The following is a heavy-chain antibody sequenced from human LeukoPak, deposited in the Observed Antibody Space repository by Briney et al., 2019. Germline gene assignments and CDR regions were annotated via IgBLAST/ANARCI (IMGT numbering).Heavy chain of an antibody. CDR1: GFTFSSYA. CDR2: ISYDGSNK. V-gene: IGHV3-30-3*01. CDR3: AREPRITMSTAAFDI. D-gene: IGHD3-22*01. Sequence: GGSLRLSCVGSGFTFSSYAMHWVRQAPGKGLEWVAVISYDGSNKYYAGSVKGRFTISRDNSKNTLYLQMNSLRAEDTTVYHCAREPRITMSTAAFDIWGQGTMVTVSS. J-gene: IGHJ3*02.